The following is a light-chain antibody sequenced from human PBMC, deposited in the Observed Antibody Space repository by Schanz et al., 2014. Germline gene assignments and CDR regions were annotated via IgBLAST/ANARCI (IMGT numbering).Light chain of an antibody. CDR1: QSVSNNY. CDR2: VAS. V-gene: IGKV3-20*01. Sequence: DIVLTQSPGTLSLSPGETATLSCRASQSVSNNYIAWYQQKGGQAPRLLIYVASIRATGIPARFSGSGSGTDFTLTISRLEPEDFALYYCQQYDSSPPCTFGQGTKLEIK. CDR3: QQYDSSPPCT. J-gene: IGKJ2*02.